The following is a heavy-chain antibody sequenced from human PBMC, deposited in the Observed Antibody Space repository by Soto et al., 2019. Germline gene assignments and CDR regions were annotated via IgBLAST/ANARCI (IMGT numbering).Heavy chain of an antibody. Sequence: ASVKVSCKASGYTFTGYYMHWVRQAPGQGREWMRWINPNSGGTNYAQKFQGWVTMTRDTSISTAYMELSRLRSDDTAVYYCARDLGPGNAGTRDYYYGMDVRGQGXTVTVYS. CDR1: GYTFTGYY. J-gene: IGHJ6*02. D-gene: IGHD1-1*01. CDR2: INPNSGGT. CDR3: ARDLGPGNAGTRDYYYGMDV. V-gene: IGHV1-2*04.